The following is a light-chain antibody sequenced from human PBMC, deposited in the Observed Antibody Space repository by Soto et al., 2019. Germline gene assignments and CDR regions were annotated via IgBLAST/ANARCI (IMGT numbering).Light chain of an antibody. V-gene: IGLV2-14*01. J-gene: IGLJ2*01. CDR2: EVS. CDR1: GSDVGPYHY. Sequence: QSALTQPASVSGSPGQSITISCTGTGSDVGPYHYVSWYQQHPGKAPKLMIYEVSNRPSGVSHRFSGSKSGNTASLTISGLHPDDEADYYCSSYTSSTTLEVVFGGGTKLTVL. CDR3: SSYTSSTTLEVV.